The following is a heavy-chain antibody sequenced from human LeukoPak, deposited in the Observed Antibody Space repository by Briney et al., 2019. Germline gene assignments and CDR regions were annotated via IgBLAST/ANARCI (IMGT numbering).Heavy chain of an antibody. CDR3: VKDPGSSGSGYYDY. CDR1: GFTFSNYA. D-gene: IGHD6-19*01. V-gene: IGHV3-64D*06. Sequence: GGSLRLSCSASGFTFSNYAIHWVRQAPGKGLKYVSAISSNGGSPYYADSVKGRFTISRDNSKNTLYLQMSSLRPEDTAVYYCVKDPGSSGSGYYDYWGQGTLVTVSS. CDR2: ISSNGGSP. J-gene: IGHJ4*02.